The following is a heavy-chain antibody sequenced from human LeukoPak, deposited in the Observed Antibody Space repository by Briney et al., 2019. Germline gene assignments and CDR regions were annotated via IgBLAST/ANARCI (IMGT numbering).Heavy chain of an antibody. J-gene: IGHJ4*02. CDR2: ISTDGSTT. V-gene: IGHV3-74*01. CDR3: TRDRTTVTLFDY. CDR1: GFTFSSYW. Sequence: GGSLRLSCAASGFTFSSYWMHWVRQAPGKGLVWVSRISTDGSTTGYADSVKGRFTISRDNAKNTLYLQMNSLRAEDTAVYYCTRDRTTVTLFDYWGQGILVTVPP. D-gene: IGHD4-17*01.